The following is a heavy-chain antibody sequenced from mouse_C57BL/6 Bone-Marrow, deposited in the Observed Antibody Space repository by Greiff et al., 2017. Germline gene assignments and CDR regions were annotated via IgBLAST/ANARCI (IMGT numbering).Heavy chain of an antibody. V-gene: IGHV2-5*01. CDR1: GCSLTSYG. Sequence: VQLQESGPGLVQPSQSLSITCTVSGCSLTSYGVHWVRPSPGKGLEWLGVIWRGGSTDYNADFMSRMSITKDNSDCQVFFKMNRRQAYDTAIYYCAKKGLLRYYAMDYWGQGTSVTVSS. CDR2: IWRGGST. J-gene: IGHJ4*01. D-gene: IGHD1-1*01. CDR3: AKKGLLRYYAMDY.